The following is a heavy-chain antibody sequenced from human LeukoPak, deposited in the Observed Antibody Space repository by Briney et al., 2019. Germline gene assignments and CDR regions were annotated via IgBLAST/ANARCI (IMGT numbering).Heavy chain of an antibody. CDR2: ISGSADNT. V-gene: IGHV3-23*01. J-gene: IGHJ4*02. CDR1: GFTLSSYA. Sequence: GGSLRLSCTASGFTLSSYAMSWVRQAPGEGLEWVSTISGSADNTNCAEAVKGRFTISRDNSKNTMYLQMNSLRAEDTAVYYCAKQGFGCWGQGTLVIVSS. CDR3: AKQGFGC.